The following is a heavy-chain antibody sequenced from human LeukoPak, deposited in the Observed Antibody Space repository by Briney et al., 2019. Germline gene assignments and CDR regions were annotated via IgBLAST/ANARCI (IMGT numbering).Heavy chain of an antibody. V-gene: IGHV3-9*01. Sequence: GRSLRLSCAASGFTFDDYAMHWVRQAPGEGLEWVSGISWNSGSIGYADSVKGRFTISRDNAKNSLYLQMNSLRAEDTALYYCAKEIAARRDYYYYYGMDVWGQGTTVTVSS. CDR3: AKEIAARRDYYYYYGMDV. D-gene: IGHD6-6*01. CDR2: ISWNSGSI. CDR1: GFTFDDYA. J-gene: IGHJ6*02.